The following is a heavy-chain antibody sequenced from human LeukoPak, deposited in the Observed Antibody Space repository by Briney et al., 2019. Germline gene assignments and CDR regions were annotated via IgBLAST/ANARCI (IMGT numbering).Heavy chain of an antibody. Sequence: ASVKVSCKASGYTFTSHGISWVRQAPGQGLEWMGWISAYNSNTNYEQKLQGRVIMTTDTSTSTAYIELRSLRSDDTAVYYCARIAVTAYYFDYWGQGTLVTVSS. V-gene: IGHV1-18*04. CDR1: GYTFTSHG. CDR2: ISAYNSNT. CDR3: ARIAVTAYYFDY. J-gene: IGHJ4*02. D-gene: IGHD6-19*01.